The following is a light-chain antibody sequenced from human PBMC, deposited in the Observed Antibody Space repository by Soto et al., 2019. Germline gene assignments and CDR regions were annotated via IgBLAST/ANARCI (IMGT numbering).Light chain of an antibody. CDR1: SSDVGGYHY. J-gene: IGLJ3*02. CDR3: SSYTSSNTVV. Sequence: QSALTQPASVSGSPGQSISISCTGTSSDVGGYHYVSWYQQHPGKAPKLMIYDVTNRPSGVSNRFSGSKSGNTASLTISGLQAEDEADYYCSSYTSSNTVVFGGGTQLTVL. V-gene: IGLV2-14*03. CDR2: DVT.